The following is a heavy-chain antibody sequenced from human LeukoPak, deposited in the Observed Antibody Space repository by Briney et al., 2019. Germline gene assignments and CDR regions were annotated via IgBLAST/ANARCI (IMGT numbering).Heavy chain of an antibody. J-gene: IGHJ4*02. Sequence: PSETLSLTCTVSGGSISSSSYYWGWIRQPPGKGLEWIGSIYYSGSTYYNPSLKSRVTISVDTSKNQFSLKPSSVTAADTAVYYCASIQLWTYYFDYWGQGTLVTVSS. CDR3: ASIQLWTYYFDY. D-gene: IGHD5-18*01. V-gene: IGHV4-39*01. CDR2: IYYSGST. CDR1: GGSISSSSYY.